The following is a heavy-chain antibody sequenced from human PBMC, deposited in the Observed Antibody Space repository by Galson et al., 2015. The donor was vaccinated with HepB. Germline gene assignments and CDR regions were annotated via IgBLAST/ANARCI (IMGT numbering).Heavy chain of an antibody. Sequence: SLRLSCAASGFTFSSYAMHWVRQAPGKGLEWVAVISYDGSNKYYADSVKGRFTISRDNSKNTLYLQMNSLRAEDTAVYYCARDLMSDDFWSGYSYFDYWGQGTLVTVSS. CDR2: ISYDGSNK. CDR3: ARDLMSDDFWSGYSYFDY. V-gene: IGHV3-30-3*01. D-gene: IGHD3-3*01. CDR1: GFTFSSYA. J-gene: IGHJ4*02.